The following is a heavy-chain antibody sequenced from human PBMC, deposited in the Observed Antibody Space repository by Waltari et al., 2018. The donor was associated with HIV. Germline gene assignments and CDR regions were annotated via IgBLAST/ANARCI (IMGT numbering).Heavy chain of an antibody. Sequence: QVQLQESGPGLVKPSQTLSLTCTVSGGSISSGGSFWSWSRQHPGKGLEWLGYMYYTGNTYYNPSLKSRITISVDTSKNQLSLNLTSVTAADTAVYYCARYCTSTSCYRGAFDIWGQGTLVTVSS. CDR3: ARYCTSTSCYRGAFDI. J-gene: IGHJ3*02. V-gene: IGHV4-31*03. D-gene: IGHD2-2*01. CDR1: GGSISSGGSF. CDR2: MYYTGNT.